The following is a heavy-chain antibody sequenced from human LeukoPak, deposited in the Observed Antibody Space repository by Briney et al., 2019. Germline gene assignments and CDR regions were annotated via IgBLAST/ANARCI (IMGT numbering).Heavy chain of an antibody. CDR1: GGSFSDYY. CDR3: ARRVTTLYYYYYYYMDV. CDR2: INHSGST. D-gene: IGHD4-17*01. V-gene: IGHV4-34*01. J-gene: IGHJ6*03. Sequence: SETLSLTCTVYGGSFSDYYWSWIRQPPGKGLEWIGEINHSGSTNYNPSLKSRVTISVDTSKNQFSLKLSSVTAADTAVYYCARRVTTLYYYYYYYMDVWGKGTTVTISS.